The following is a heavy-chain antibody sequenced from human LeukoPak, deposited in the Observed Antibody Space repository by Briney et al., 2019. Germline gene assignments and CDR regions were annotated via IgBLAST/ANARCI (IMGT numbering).Heavy chain of an antibody. Sequence: ASVKVSCKASGYTFTKYFLHWVRQAPGQGLEWMGWINPNGGGTIYAQKFQGRVTMTRDTSISTAYMEGSRLTSDDTAVYYCARDDYGDLQYFENWGQGTLVTVSS. CDR3: ARDDYGDLQYFEN. J-gene: IGHJ4*02. V-gene: IGHV1-2*02. D-gene: IGHD4-17*01. CDR2: INPNGGGT. CDR1: GYTFTKYF.